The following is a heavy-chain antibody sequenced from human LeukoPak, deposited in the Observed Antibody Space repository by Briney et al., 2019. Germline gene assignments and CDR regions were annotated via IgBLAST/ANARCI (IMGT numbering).Heavy chain of an antibody. CDR3: ARAGRLWFGESQRLDV. D-gene: IGHD3-10*01. CDR2: IRYDGGNK. Sequence: GGSLRLSCAASGFTFSTYGMHWVRQAPGKGLEWVAFIRYDGGNKYYADSVKGRFTISRDNAKNSLYLQMNSLRAEDTAVYYCARAGRLWFGESQRLDVWGKGTTVTISS. CDR1: GFTFSTYG. J-gene: IGHJ6*04. V-gene: IGHV3-30*02.